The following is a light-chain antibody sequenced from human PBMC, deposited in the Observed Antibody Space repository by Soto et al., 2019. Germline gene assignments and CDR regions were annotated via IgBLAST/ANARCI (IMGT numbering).Light chain of an antibody. CDR1: QSVSSY. V-gene: IGKV3-11*01. J-gene: IGKJ5*01. CDR3: QQRSTWAGVT. CDR2: DAS. Sequence: EIVLTQSPATLSLSPGERATLSCRASQSVSSYLAWYQQKPGQAPRLLIYDASNRATGIPARFSGSGSGTDFTLTISSLEPEDFAVYYCQQRSTWAGVTFGQGTRLEIK.